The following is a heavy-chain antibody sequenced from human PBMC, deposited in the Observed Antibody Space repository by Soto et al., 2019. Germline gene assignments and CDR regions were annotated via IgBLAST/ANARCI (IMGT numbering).Heavy chain of an antibody. D-gene: IGHD2-15*01. CDR1: GYTFTRNA. CDR2: INTDSGNT. J-gene: IGHJ4*02. V-gene: IGHV1-3*04. Sequence: GASVKVSCKASGYTFTRNAMHWLRQAPGQRFEWMGWINTDSGNTKYSQKFQGRVTITRDTSASIVYMELSSLRSEDTAVYYCVRDRGYCSGDECSNPLFDYWGQGTLVTVSS. CDR3: VRDRGYCSGDECSNPLFDY.